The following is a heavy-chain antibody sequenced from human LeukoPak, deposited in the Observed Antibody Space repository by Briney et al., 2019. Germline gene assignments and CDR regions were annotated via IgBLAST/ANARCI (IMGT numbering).Heavy chain of an antibody. Sequence: GGSLRLSCAASGFTFSSYWMSWVRQAPGKGLEWVANIKQDGSEKYYVDSVKGRFTISRDNAKNSLYLQMNSLRAEDTAVYYCARDWGIAAAATRYYYYYYGMDVWGQGTTVTVSS. J-gene: IGHJ6*02. CDR2: IKQDGSEK. D-gene: IGHD6-13*01. CDR1: GFTFSSYW. CDR3: ARDWGIAAAATRYYYYYYGMDV. V-gene: IGHV3-7*01.